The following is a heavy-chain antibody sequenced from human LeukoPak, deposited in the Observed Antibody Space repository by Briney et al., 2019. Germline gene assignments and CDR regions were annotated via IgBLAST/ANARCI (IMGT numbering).Heavy chain of an antibody. V-gene: IGHV3-74*01. CDR1: GFTFSNYW. CDR2: INGDGSSS. J-gene: IGHJ4*02. CDR3: ARGNIAAAGIHY. D-gene: IGHD6-13*01. Sequence: QPGGSLRLSCAASGFTFSNYWMHWVRQAPGKGLVWVSRINGDGSSSTYVDSVVGRFTISRDNAKNTLYPQMNTVRAEDTAVYYCARGNIAAAGIHYWGQGTLVIVSS.